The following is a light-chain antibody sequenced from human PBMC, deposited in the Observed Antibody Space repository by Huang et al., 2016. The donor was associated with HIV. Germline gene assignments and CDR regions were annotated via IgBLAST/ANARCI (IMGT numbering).Light chain of an antibody. CDR1: ENIVYS. CDR2: AAS. J-gene: IGKJ4*01. Sequence: EIQLTQSPSSLSASVGDGITVSCRASENIVYSLSWFRQRPGRAPEALIYAASRLHAGVPSKFSATGSGAKFTLSIDGLGPEDFATYDCQQSRSLPRTYGGGTKVDI. CDR3: QQSRSLPRT. V-gene: IGKV1-39*01.